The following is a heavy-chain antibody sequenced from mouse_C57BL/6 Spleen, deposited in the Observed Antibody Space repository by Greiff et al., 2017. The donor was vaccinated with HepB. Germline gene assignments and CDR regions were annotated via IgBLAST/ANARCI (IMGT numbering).Heavy chain of an antibody. J-gene: IGHJ2*01. V-gene: IGHV1-50*01. Sequence: VQLQQPGAELVKPGASVKLSCKASGYTFTSYWMQWVKQRPGQGLEWIGEIDPSDSYTNYNQKFKGKATLTVDTSSSTAYMQLSSLTSEDSAVYYCARKGAYDYCFDYWGQGTTLTVSS. CDR3: ARKGAYDYCFDY. CDR2: IDPSDSYT. CDR1: GYTFTSYW. D-gene: IGHD2-4*01.